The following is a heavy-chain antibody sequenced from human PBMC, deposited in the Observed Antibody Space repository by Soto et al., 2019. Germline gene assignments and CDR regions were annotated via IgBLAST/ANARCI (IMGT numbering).Heavy chain of an antibody. CDR2: IYYSGGT. Sequence: SETLSLTCTGSGGSISGYYWSWIRQPPGKGLEWIGYIYYSGGTNYNPSLKSRVTISVDTSKNQFSLKLSSVTAADTAVYYCAREGYGDSNFDYWGQGTLVT. V-gene: IGHV4-59*01. D-gene: IGHD4-17*01. CDR1: GGSISGYY. CDR3: AREGYGDSNFDY. J-gene: IGHJ4*02.